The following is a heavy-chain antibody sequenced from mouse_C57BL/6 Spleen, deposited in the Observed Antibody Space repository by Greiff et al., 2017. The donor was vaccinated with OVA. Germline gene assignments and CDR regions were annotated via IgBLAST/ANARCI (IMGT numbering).Heavy chain of an antibody. CDR2: FYPGSGSI. V-gene: IGHV1-62-2*01. D-gene: IGHD2-4*01. CDR1: GYTFTEYT. J-gene: IGHJ2*01. Sequence: VQLQQSGAELVKPGASVKLSCKASGYTFTEYTIHWVKQRSGQGLEWIGWFYPGSGSIKYNEKFKDKATLTADKSSSTVYMELSRLTSEDSAVYVCARHEGGIYYEYDGSYFDYWGQGATLTVSS. CDR3: ARHEGGIYYEYDGSYFDY.